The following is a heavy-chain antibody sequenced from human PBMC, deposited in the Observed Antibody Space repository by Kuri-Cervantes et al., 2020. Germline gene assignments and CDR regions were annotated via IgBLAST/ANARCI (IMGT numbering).Heavy chain of an antibody. CDR2: INPNSGGT. D-gene: IGHD1-1*01. CDR1: GYTFTGYY. CDR3: ARDNEAPRVPLDY. Sequence: ASVKVSCKASGYTFTGYYMHWVRQAPGQGLEWMGWINPNSGGTNYAQKFQGRVTMTRDTSISTAYMELSRLRSDDTAAYYCARDNEAPRVPLDYWGQGTLVTVSS. J-gene: IGHJ4*02. V-gene: IGHV1-2*02.